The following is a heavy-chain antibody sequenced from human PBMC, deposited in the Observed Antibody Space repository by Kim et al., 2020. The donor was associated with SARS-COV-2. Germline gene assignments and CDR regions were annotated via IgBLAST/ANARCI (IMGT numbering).Heavy chain of an antibody. CDR1: GFAFISYA. CDR2: ISGSGGST. Sequence: GGSLRLSCAASGFAFISYAMSWVRQAPGKGLEWVSGISGSGGSTFYADSVKGRFTISRDNSKNPLYLQMNSLRAEDTAVYYCARVPQDRSGYRDYWGQGTLVTVSS. D-gene: IGHD3-22*01. V-gene: IGHV3-23*01. CDR3: ARVPQDRSGYRDY. J-gene: IGHJ4*02.